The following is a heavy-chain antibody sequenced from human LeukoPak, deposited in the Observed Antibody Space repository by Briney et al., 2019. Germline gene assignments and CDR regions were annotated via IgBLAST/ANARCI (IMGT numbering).Heavy chain of an antibody. CDR1: RFAFHNYA. V-gene: IGHV3-23*01. J-gene: IGHJ4*02. D-gene: IGHD3-3*01. CDR2: ISVDGGDI. CDR3: VREFSEWAHLDH. Sequence: GGSLRLSCAASRFAFHNYAMTWIRQAPERGLEWVSSISVDGGDIKYTDSAKGRFTISRDNSKGTLYLQMSDLRGEDTAVYYCVREFSEWAHLDHWGQGTLVTVSP.